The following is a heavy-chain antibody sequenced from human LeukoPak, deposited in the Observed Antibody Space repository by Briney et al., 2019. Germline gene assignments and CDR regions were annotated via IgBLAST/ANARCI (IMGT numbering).Heavy chain of an antibody. J-gene: IGHJ4*02. D-gene: IGHD5-12*01. CDR3: AREIVATTGRYYFDY. V-gene: IGHV1-18*01. CDR1: GYTFTSYG. CDR2: ISAYNGNT. Sequence: ASVKVSCKASGYTFTSYGISWVRQAPGQGLEWMGWISAYNGNTNYAQKLQGRVTMTTDTSTSTAYIELRSLRSDDTAVYYCAREIVATTGRYYFDYWGQGTLVTVSS.